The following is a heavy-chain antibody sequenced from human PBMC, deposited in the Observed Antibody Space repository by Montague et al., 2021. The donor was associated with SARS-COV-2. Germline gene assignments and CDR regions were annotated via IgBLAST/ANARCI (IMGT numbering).Heavy chain of an antibody. CDR3: ARQYSGYNRRFDY. CDR1: GAINGNY. CDR2: KTSSGGI. Sequence: SETLSLTCTVSGAINGNYSPRILQYTRRELELFGRKTSSGGIDYNTSLNSRVTMSLATSKIHWSLKLSSVTAAATAVYYCARQYSGYNRRFDYWGQGTLVTVSP. V-gene: IGHV4-4*07. D-gene: IGHD5-12*01. J-gene: IGHJ4*02.